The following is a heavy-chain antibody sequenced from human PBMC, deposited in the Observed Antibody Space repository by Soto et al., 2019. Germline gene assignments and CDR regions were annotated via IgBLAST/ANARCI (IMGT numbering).Heavy chain of an antibody. CDR1: GFRFGDYY. V-gene: IGHV3-11*01. D-gene: IGHD2-15*01. J-gene: IGHJ4*02. CDR2: ISSSAYTI. Sequence: LRLSCAASGFRFGDYYMSWIRQAPGKGLEWVSYISSSAYTIYYAASVEGRFTISRDNAKNSLFLQMNSLRADDTAVYYCARGLVVAATRGPLDYWGPGILVTVSS. CDR3: ARGLVVAATRGPLDY.